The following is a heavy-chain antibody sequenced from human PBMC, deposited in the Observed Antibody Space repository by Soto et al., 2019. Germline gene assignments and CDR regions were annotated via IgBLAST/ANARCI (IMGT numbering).Heavy chain of an antibody. CDR2: IYTSGST. J-gene: IGHJ4*02. V-gene: IGHV4-4*07. CDR3: ARESTIVGAARYYFDY. CDR1: GGSISSYY. D-gene: IGHD1-26*01. Sequence: SETLSLTCTVSGGSISSYYWSWIRQPAGKGLEWIGRIYTSGSTNYNPSLKSRVTMSVDTSKNQFSLKLSSVTAADTAVYYCARESTIVGAARYYFDYWGQGTLVTVSS.